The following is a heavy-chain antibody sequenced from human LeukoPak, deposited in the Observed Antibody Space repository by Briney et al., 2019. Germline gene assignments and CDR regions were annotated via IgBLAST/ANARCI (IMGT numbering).Heavy chain of an antibody. V-gene: IGHV3-33*01. D-gene: IGHD6-13*01. CDR1: GFTFSTYG. J-gene: IGHJ4*02. Sequence: GGSLRLSCAASGFTFSTYGVHWVRQAPGKGLEWVALIWYDGSYKYYADSVKGRFTISRDNSKNTVYLQMNSLRAEDTAVYYCARDGSPFSSSWYGPDYWGQGTLVTVSS. CDR3: ARDGSPFSSSWYGPDY. CDR2: IWYDGSYK.